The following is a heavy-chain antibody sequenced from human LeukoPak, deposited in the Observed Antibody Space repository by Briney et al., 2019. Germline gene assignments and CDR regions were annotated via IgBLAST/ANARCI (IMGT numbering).Heavy chain of an antibody. CDR1: GDSLTNSPYY. V-gene: IGHV4-61*02. CDR2: IYSTGST. J-gene: IGHJ3*02. Sequence: SETLSLTCTVSGDSLTNSPYYWSWIRQPAGKGLEWIGRIYSTGSTNYNPSLMSRVTISVDKSKNQFSLKLSSVTAADTAVYYCARVMITFGGVIDPDAFDIWGQGTMVTVSS. D-gene: IGHD3-16*02. CDR3: ARVMITFGGVIDPDAFDI.